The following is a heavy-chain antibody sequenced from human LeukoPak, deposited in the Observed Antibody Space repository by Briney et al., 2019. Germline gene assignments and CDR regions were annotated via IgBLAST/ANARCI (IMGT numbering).Heavy chain of an antibody. J-gene: IGHJ4*02. Sequence: SETLSLTCTVSGGSINTSSYYWGWICQPPGKGLEWIGNMYYSGTTYYDPSLKSRVTMSVDTSKNQFSLRLTSVAAADTAVYYCAARAATGTIVDSWGQGTLVTVSS. D-gene: IGHD6-13*01. CDR3: AARAATGTIVDS. CDR1: GGSINTSSYY. CDR2: MYYSGTT. V-gene: IGHV4-39*01.